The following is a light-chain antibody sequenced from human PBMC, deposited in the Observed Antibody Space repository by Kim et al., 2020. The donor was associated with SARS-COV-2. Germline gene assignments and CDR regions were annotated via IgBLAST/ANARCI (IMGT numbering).Light chain of an antibody. V-gene: IGLV3-19*01. CDR3: NSRDTNDNVV. Sequence: VAWGQTVRITCQGDRLRSYDATWYQQKPEQAPILVIYGKNNRPSGIPDRFSGSSSGNTASLTITGTQAGDEADYYCNSRDTNDNVVFGGGTQLTVL. CDR1: RLRSYD. J-gene: IGLJ2*01. CDR2: GKN.